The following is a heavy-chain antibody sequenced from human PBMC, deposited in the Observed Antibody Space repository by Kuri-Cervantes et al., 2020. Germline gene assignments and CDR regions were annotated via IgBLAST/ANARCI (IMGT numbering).Heavy chain of an antibody. Sequence: ASVKVSCKASGGTFSSYAISWVRQAPGQGLEWVGWISTYSTDTVYARKFQGRVTISKDTSTSTVYMELRSLQSDDTAVYYCARADYFDFWGQGTLVTVSS. CDR3: ARADYFDF. CDR1: GGTFSSYA. CDR2: ISTYSTDT. V-gene: IGHV1-18*01. J-gene: IGHJ4*02.